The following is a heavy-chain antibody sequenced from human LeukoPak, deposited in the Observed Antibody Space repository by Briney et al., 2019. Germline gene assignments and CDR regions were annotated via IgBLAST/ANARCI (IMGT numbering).Heavy chain of an antibody. V-gene: IGHV4-59*01. Sequence: SETPSLPCPVSCGSIRSYFWNWIRQPAGKGLEWIGFIYYSGSTDYNPSLKTRVTITVDRSKNQFSLRLRPVTAADTALHFCARAQADIVATMNYGAQGTLVTVSS. J-gene: IGHJ4*02. D-gene: IGHD5-12*01. CDR2: IYYSGST. CDR1: CGSIRSYF. CDR3: ARAQADIVATMNY.